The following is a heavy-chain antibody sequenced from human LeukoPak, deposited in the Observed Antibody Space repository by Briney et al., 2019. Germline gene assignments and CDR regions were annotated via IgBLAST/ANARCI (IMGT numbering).Heavy chain of an antibody. CDR1: GFPFSDHV. J-gene: IGHJ3*02. V-gene: IGHV3-30*02. CDR3: AKDSLVRGVITDAFDI. D-gene: IGHD3-10*01. CDR2: IRYDGNNK. Sequence: GGSLRLSCAASGFPFSDHVMHWVRQAPGKGLEWVAVIRYDGNNKYYADSVKGRFTISRDNSKNMLYLQMNSLRAEDMALYYCAKDSLVRGVITDAFDIWGQGTMVTVSS.